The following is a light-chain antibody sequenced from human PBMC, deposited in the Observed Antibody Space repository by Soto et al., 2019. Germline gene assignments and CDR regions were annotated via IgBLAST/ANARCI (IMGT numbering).Light chain of an antibody. CDR2: EVS. V-gene: IGLV2-14*01. CDR3: SSHTSTSTWV. Sequence: QSVLSQPASVAGSPGQSITISCTGTTRDVGAYNYVSWYQQHPGKAPKVMIYEVSNRPSGVSNRFSGSKSGNMASLTISGLQAEDEADYYCSSHTSTSTWVFGGGTKLTVL. J-gene: IGLJ3*02. CDR1: TRDVGAYNY.